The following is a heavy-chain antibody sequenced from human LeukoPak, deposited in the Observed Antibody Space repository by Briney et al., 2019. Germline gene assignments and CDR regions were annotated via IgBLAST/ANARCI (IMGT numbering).Heavy chain of an antibody. D-gene: IGHD3-22*01. CDR2: IPGSGGAT. V-gene: IGHV3-23*01. CDR3: ARARPGDSSRSYYFGMDV. Sequence: PGGSLRLSCEASGFTFSSYAIRWVRQAPGTGLEWVSSIPGSGGATYYADSVRGRFSISRDSSKNTVYLQMNSLRDEDTAVYYCARARPGDSSRSYYFGMDVWGHGTTVTVSS. J-gene: IGHJ6*02. CDR1: GFTFSSYA.